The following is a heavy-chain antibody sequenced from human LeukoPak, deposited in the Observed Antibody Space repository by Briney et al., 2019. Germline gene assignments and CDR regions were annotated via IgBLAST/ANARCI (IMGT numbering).Heavy chain of an antibody. J-gene: IGHJ4*02. Sequence: SETLPLTCVVYGGSFSGYYWSWVRQPPGKGLEWIGYIYYSGRTYYNPSLKSRVTISVDTSKTQFSLKLSSVTAADTAVYYCARDYRRDGYNFIDYWGQGTLVTVSS. V-gene: IGHV4-34*09. CDR3: ARDYRRDGYNFIDY. CDR1: GGSFSGYY. CDR2: IYYSGRT. D-gene: IGHD5-24*01.